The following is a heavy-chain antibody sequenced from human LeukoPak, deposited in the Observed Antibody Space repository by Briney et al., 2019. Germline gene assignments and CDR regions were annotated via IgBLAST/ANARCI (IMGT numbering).Heavy chain of an antibody. Sequence: GASVKVSCKASGGTFSSYAISWVRQAPGQGLEWMGGIIPIFGTANYAQKFQGRVTITADESTSTAYMELSSLRSEDTAVYYCARVNLEYSSSWQLSYYYYYYMDVWGKGTTVTISS. D-gene: IGHD6-13*01. CDR1: GGTFSSYA. V-gene: IGHV1-69*13. J-gene: IGHJ6*03. CDR2: IIPIFGTA. CDR3: ARVNLEYSSSWQLSYYYYYYMDV.